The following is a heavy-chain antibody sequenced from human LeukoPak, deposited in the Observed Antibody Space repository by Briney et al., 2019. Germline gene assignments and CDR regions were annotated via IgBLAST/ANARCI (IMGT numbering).Heavy chain of an antibody. D-gene: IGHD5-24*01. CDR3: AKSGYNRFDY. V-gene: IGHV3-23*01. Sequence: GGSLRLSCAASGFTFSSYAMSWVRQAPGKGLEWVSSISGSGSGGSTYYADSVKGRFTISRDNSKNTLYLQMNSLIAEDTAVYYCAKSGYNRFDYWGQGTRVTVSS. CDR2: ISGSGSGGST. CDR1: GFTFSSYA. J-gene: IGHJ4*02.